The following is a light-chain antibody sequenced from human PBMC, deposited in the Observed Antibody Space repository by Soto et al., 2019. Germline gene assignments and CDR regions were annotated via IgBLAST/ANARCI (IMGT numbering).Light chain of an antibody. Sequence: QSVLTQPPSASASLGASVTLTCTLSSGYSNYKVDWYQQRPGKGPRFVMRVGTGGIVGSKGDGIPDRFSVLGSGLNRYQTIKNIQEEDESDYHCGADHGSGSNVVVVFGGGTKVTVL. J-gene: IGLJ2*01. V-gene: IGLV9-49*01. CDR2: VGTGGIVG. CDR1: SGYSNYK. CDR3: GADHGSGSNVVVV.